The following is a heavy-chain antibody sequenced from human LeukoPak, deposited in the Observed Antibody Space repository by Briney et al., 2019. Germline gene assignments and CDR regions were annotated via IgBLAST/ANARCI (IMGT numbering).Heavy chain of an antibody. CDR1: GFTFSSYA. CDR3: ARDPDLSYDSSGY. J-gene: IGHJ4*02. Sequence: GGSVRLSCAASGFTFSSYAMHWVRQAPGKGLEWVAVISYDGSNKYYADSVKGRFTISRDNSKNTLYLQMNSLRAEDTAVYYCARDPDLSYDSSGYWGQGTLVTVSS. CDR2: ISYDGSNK. V-gene: IGHV3-30-3*01. D-gene: IGHD3-22*01.